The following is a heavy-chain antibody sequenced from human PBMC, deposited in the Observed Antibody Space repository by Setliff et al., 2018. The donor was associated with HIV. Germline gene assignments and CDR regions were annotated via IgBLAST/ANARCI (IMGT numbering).Heavy chain of an antibody. D-gene: IGHD6-13*01. CDR3: ARGSSWQYYDYYYMDV. J-gene: IGHJ6*03. V-gene: IGHV4-59*01. CDR2: IYYSGST. CDR1: GGSISSYY. Sequence: SETLSLTCTDSGGSISSYYWSWIRQPPGKGLKWIGYIYYSGSTNYNPSLKSRVTISEDTSKNQFSLKLSSVTAADTAVYYCARGSSWQYYDYYYMDVWGKGTTVTVSS.